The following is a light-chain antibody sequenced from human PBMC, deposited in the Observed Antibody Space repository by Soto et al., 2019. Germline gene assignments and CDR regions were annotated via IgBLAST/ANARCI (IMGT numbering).Light chain of an antibody. CDR3: QQYNNWPRP. CDR2: DAS. J-gene: IGKJ1*01. CDR1: QSVSSN. V-gene: IGKV3-15*01. Sequence: EIVMTQSPATLSVSPGERATVSCRASQSVSSNLAWYQQKPGQAPRLLIYDASTRATGIPARFSGSGSGTEFTLTISSLQSEDFAVYYCQQYNNWPRPFGQGTKVEIK.